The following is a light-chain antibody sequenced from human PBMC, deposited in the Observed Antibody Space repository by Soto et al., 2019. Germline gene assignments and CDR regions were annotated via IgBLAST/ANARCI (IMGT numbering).Light chain of an antibody. CDR3: QQYSNWPET. J-gene: IGKJ1*01. CDR1: QSVSSN. Sequence: EIVMTQSPATLSVSPGERATLSCRVSQSVSSNLAWYQQKVGQAPRLLIYDASTRATGVPARFSGSGSGTEFTLTISSLQSEDFAVYYCQQYSNWPETFGQGTKVEIK. V-gene: IGKV3-15*01. CDR2: DAS.